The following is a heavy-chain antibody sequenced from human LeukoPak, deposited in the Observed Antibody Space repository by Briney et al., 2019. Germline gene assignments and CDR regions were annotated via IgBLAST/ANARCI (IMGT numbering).Heavy chain of an antibody. CDR2: ISGSGGST. CDR1: GFTFSSYA. Sequence: PGGSLRLSCAASGFTFSSYAMSWVRQAPGKGLEWVSAISGSGGSTYYADSVKGRFTISRDNSKNTLYLQMNSLRAEDTAVYYCAKRVRWVRGGKSEYYFDYWGQGTLVTVSS. CDR3: AKRVRWVRGGKSEYYFDY. J-gene: IGHJ4*02. D-gene: IGHD3-10*01. V-gene: IGHV3-23*01.